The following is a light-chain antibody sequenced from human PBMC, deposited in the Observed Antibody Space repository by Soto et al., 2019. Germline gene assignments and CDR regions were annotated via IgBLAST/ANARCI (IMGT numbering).Light chain of an antibody. V-gene: IGLV2-14*01. Sequence: QSVLTQPASVSGSPGQSITISCTATISDVYDYKYVSWYQQHPGKAPKLIIYEVTHRPSGVSSRFSGSKSDNTASLTISGLQAEDEADYYGSSFTPYSLGVFGGGTKLTVL. CDR2: EVT. CDR1: ISDVYDYKY. CDR3: SSFTPYSLGV. J-gene: IGLJ3*02.